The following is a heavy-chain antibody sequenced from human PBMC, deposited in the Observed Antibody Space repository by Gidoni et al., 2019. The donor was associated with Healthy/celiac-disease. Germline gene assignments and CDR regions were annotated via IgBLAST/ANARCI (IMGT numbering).Heavy chain of an antibody. CDR3: ARHGYYYDSSGYYYQRTYYFDY. D-gene: IGHD3-22*01. J-gene: IGHJ4*02. V-gene: IGHV4-39*01. Sequence: STYYNPSLKSRVTISVDTSKNQFSLKLSSVTAADTAVYYCARHGYYYDSSGYYYQRTYYFDYWGQGTLVTVSS. CDR2: ST.